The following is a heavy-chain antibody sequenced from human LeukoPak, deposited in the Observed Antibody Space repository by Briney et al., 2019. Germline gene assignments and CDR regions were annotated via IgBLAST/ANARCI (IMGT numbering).Heavy chain of an antibody. CDR1: GGSISGDH. D-gene: IGHD6-19*01. J-gene: IGHJ4*02. Sequence: SETLSLTCTVSGGSISGDHGSWLRQSPGKGLEWIGFIHYRGGTRYNPSVKSRVTISMDTSMTHFFLNLRSVTAADTAVYYCARGAGWYSDRGQGTLVTVSS. CDR2: IHYRGGT. V-gene: IGHV4-59*01. CDR3: ARGAGWYSD.